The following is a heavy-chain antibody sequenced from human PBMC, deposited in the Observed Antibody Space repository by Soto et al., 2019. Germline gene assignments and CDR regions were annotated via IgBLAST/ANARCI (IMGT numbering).Heavy chain of an antibody. D-gene: IGHD3-22*01. Sequence: QAQLVQSGAEVKKPGSSVKVSCKASGGTFRSYSISWVRQAPGQGLEWMGGIIPIFDITNYAQKFQGRVTITAYESTSTAYMELSSLGSDDTAVYYCARPDEGGYSSNHHYYYALDVWGQGTTVSV. V-gene: IGHV1-69*01. CDR1: GGTFRSYS. CDR2: IIPIFDIT. CDR3: ARPDEGGYSSNHHYYYALDV. J-gene: IGHJ6*02.